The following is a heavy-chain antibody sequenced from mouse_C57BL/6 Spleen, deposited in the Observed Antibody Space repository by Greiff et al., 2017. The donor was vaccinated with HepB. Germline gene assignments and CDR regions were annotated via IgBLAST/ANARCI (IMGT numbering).Heavy chain of an antibody. V-gene: IGHV5S21*01. D-gene: IGHD2-4*01. CDR2: ISSGGDYI. CDR1: GFTFSSYA. Sequence: EVKVEESGEGLVKPGGSLKLSCAASGFTFSSYAMSWVRQTPEKRLEWVAYISSGGDYIYYADTVKGRFTISRDNARITLYLQMSSLKSEDTAMYYCTRRAYDYDGGYYFDYWGQGTTLTVSS. CDR3: TRRAYDYDGGYYFDY. J-gene: IGHJ2*01.